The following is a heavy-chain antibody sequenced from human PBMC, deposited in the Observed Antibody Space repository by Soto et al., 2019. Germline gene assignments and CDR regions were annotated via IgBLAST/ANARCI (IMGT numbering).Heavy chain of an antibody. J-gene: IGHJ6*02. CDR2: IRYDGSNI. D-gene: IGHD3-3*01. CDR1: GSIFRGYG. V-gene: IGHV3-33*01. Sequence: GGSLRLSCAASGSIFRGYGMHWVRQAPGKGLEWVAVIRYDGSNINYADSVMGRFTISRDNSKNTLYLEMNSLRAEDTAVYYCARIKLVEWFFINVDVYDMDVWGQGTPVTVSS. CDR3: ARIKLVEWFFINVDVYDMDV.